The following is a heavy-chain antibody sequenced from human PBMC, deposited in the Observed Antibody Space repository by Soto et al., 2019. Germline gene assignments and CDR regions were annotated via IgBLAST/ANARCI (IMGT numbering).Heavy chain of an antibody. CDR2: IKHSGST. J-gene: IGHJ4*02. V-gene: IGHV4-34*01. CDR1: GGSFSGYY. Sequence: SETLSLTCAVYGGSFSGYYWSWIRQPPGKGLEWIGEIKHSGSTNYNPSLKSRVTISVDTSKNQFSLKLSSVTAADTAVYYCARGPPTHFGGDSFDYWGQGTLVTVSS. D-gene: IGHD2-21*01. CDR3: ARGPPTHFGGDSFDY.